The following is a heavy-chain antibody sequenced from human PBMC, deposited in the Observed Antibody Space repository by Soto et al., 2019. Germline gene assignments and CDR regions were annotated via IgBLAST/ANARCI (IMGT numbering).Heavy chain of an antibody. CDR2: IIPILGIA. V-gene: IGHV1-69*02. CDR1: GGTFSSYT. Sequence: QVQLVQSGAEVKKPGSSVKVSCKASGGTFSSYTISWVRQAPGQGLEWMGRIIPILGIANYAQKFQGRVTMTADKSTSKASMELSSLRSEDTAVYYWARGSLVRGVLDYWGQGTLVTVSS. D-gene: IGHD3-10*01. CDR3: ARGSLVRGVLDY. J-gene: IGHJ4*02.